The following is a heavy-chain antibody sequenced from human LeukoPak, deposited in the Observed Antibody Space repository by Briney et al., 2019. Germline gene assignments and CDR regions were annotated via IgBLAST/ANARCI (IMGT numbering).Heavy chain of an antibody. J-gene: IGHJ6*03. V-gene: IGHV3-23*01. D-gene: IGHD3-3*02. Sequence: GGSMRLSCAASGFTFSSYAMSWVRQAPGKGREWVSAISGSGGSTYYADSVKGRFTISRDNSKNTLYLQMNSLRAEDTAVYYCAKDESIFGVAPLPLYYMDVWGKGTTVTVSS. CDR3: AKDESIFGVAPLPLYYMDV. CDR2: ISGSGGST. CDR1: GFTFSSYA.